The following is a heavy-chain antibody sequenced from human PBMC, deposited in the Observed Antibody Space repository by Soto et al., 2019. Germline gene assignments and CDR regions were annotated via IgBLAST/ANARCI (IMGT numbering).Heavy chain of an antibody. V-gene: IGHV3-23*01. CDR1: GFTFSSYA. J-gene: IGHJ4*02. CDR2: ISGSGGST. D-gene: IGHD3-22*01. CDR3: AKSLKYYDSSGYSRGVGPFDY. Sequence: PGGSLRLSCAASGFTFSSYAMSWVRQAPGKGLEWVSAISGSGGSTYYADSVKGRFTISRDNSKNTLYPQMNSLRAEDTAVYYCAKSLKYYDSSGYSRGVGPFDYWGQGTLVTVSS.